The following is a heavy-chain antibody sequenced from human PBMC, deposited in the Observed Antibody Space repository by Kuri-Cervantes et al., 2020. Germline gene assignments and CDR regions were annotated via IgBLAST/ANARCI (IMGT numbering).Heavy chain of an antibody. V-gene: IGHV1-18*01. Sequence: ASVKVSCKASGYTFTSYGTSWVRQAPGQGLEWMGWISAYNGNTNYAQKLQGRVTMTTDTSTSTAYMELRSLRSDDTAVYYCARVCPAYSSGWYIYYYYGMDVWGQGTTVTVSS. CDR3: ARVCPAYSSGWYIYYYYGMDV. CDR1: GYTFTSYG. J-gene: IGHJ6*02. CDR2: ISAYNGNT. D-gene: IGHD6-19*01.